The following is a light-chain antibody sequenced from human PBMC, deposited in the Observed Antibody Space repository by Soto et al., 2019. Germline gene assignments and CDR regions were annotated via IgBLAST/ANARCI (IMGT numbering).Light chain of an antibody. V-gene: IGLV3-25*03. CDR1: ALPKQY. CDR2: KDS. CDR3: QSADSSGTHVV. J-gene: IGLJ2*01. Sequence: SYELTQPPSVSVSPGQTARITCSGDALPKQYAYWYQQKPGQAPVLVIYKDSERPSGIPERFSDSSSGTTVTLTISGVQADDEADYYCQSADSSGTHVVLGGGTKLTVL.